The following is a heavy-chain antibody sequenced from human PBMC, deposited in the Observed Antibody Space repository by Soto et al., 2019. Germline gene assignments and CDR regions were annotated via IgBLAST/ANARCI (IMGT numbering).Heavy chain of an antibody. CDR3: ARDRGDYSPSDY. D-gene: IGHD4-4*01. CDR2: ISAYNGNT. V-gene: IGHV1-18*01. CDR1: GYTFTSYD. J-gene: IGHJ4*02. Sequence: QVQLVQSGAEVKKPGASVKVSCKASGYTFTSYDFSWVRQAPGQGLEWMGWISAYNGNTNSAQKFQGRVTMTTDTSTNTAYMELRSLRSDDTAVYYCARDRGDYSPSDYWGQGTLVTVSS.